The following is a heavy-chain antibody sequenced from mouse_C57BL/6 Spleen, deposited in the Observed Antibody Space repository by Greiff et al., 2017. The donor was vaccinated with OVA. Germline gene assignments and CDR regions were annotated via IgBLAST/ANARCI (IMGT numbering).Heavy chain of an antibody. J-gene: IGHJ3*01. CDR3: ARSGYGSSRGPWFAY. Sequence: VQLKQSGPELVKPGASVKISCKASGYSFTDYNMNWVKQSNGKSLEWIGVINPNYGTTSYNQKFKGKATVTVDQSSSTAYMQLNSLTSEDSAVYYCARSGYGSSRGPWFAYWGQGTLVTVSA. D-gene: IGHD1-1*01. CDR1: GYSFTDYN. V-gene: IGHV1-39*01. CDR2: INPNYGTT.